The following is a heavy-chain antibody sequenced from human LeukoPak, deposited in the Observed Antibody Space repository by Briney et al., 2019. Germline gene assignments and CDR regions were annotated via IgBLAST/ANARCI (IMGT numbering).Heavy chain of an antibody. CDR3: AKDHCGATRCVAGFDF. Sequence: PGGSLRLSCAASGFTFSSYEMQWVRQAPGKGLQWVSYISGSGTIIYYADSVKGRFTISRDNAKNSLYLQMDSLRAEDTAIYYCAKDHCGATRCVAGFDFWGQGTLVTVSS. V-gene: IGHV3-48*03. CDR2: ISGSGTII. J-gene: IGHJ4*02. D-gene: IGHD2-21*01. CDR1: GFTFSSYE.